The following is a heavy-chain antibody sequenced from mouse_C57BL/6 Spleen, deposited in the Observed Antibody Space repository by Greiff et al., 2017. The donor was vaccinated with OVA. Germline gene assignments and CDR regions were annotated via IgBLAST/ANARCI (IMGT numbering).Heavy chain of an antibody. CDR2: TFYSGIT. Sequence: EVKLMESGPSLVRPSQTLSLTCTVTGFSINSDCYWIWIRQFPGNKLEYIGYTFYSGITYYTPSLESRTYITRDTSKNQFSLKLSAVTTEDTATYYCARAGLGGDYYAMDYWGQGTSVTVSS. D-gene: IGHD2-2*01. CDR1: GFSINSDCY. CDR3: ARAGLGGDYYAMDY. V-gene: IGHV3-3*01. J-gene: IGHJ4*01.